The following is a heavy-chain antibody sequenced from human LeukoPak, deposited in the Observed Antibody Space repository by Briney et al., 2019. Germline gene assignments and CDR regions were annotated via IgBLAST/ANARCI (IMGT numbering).Heavy chain of an antibody. V-gene: IGHV3-21*01. D-gene: IGHD5-18*01. CDR1: GFTVSSNY. Sequence: GGSLRLSCAASGFTVSSNYMSWVRQAPGKGLEWVSSISSSASFIYYADSVKGRFTISRDNAKNLLYLQMNDLRLEDTAVYYCARTARHLDYWGQGTLVTVSS. CDR2: ISSSASFI. CDR3: ARTARHLDY. J-gene: IGHJ4*02.